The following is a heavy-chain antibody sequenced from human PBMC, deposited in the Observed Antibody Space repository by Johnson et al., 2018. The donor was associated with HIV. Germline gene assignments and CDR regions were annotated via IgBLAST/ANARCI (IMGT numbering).Heavy chain of an antibody. CDR2: IYKAGST. CDR1: GFIFSVYW. CDR3: AKWWFRELLPNAFDL. D-gene: IGHD3-10*01. Sequence: VLLVESGGGLVQPGGSLRLSCAASGFIFSVYWMSWVRQAPGKGLEWVSVIYKAGSTYYADSVKGRFTISRDNSKNTLYLQMNSLRAEDTAVYYCAKWWFRELLPNAFDLWGQGTMVTVSS. V-gene: IGHV3-66*02. J-gene: IGHJ3*01.